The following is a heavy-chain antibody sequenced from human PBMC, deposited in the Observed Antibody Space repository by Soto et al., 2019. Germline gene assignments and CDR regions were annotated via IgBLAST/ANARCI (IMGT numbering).Heavy chain of an antibody. CDR2: ISSSSTI. D-gene: IGHD2-8*01. J-gene: IGHJ6*02. CDR3: AREVCTNGVCYLANYYYYGMDV. Sequence: GGSLRLSCAASGFTFSSYSMNWVRQAPGKGLEWVSYISSSSTIYYADSVKGRFTISRDNAKNSLYLQMNSLRDEDTAVYYCAREVCTNGVCYLANYYYYGMDVWGQGTTVTVSS. V-gene: IGHV3-48*02. CDR1: GFTFSSYS.